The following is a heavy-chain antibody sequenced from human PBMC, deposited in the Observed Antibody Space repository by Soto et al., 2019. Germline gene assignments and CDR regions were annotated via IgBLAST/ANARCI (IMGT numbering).Heavy chain of an antibody. J-gene: IGHJ3*02. CDR1: GDSVSSNSAA. CDR3: ARDPGLHCSSTSCYGDAFEI. V-gene: IGHV6-1*01. Sequence: PSQTLSLTCAISGDSVSSNSAAWNWIRQSPSRGLEWLGRTYYRSKWYNDYAVSVKSRITINPDTSKNQFSLQLNSVTPEDTAVYYCARDPGLHCSSTSCYGDAFEIWGRGTMVTVSS. D-gene: IGHD2-2*01. CDR2: TYYRSKWYN.